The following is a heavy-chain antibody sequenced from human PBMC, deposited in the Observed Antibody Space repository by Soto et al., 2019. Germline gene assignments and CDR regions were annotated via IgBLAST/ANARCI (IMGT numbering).Heavy chain of an antibody. J-gene: IGHJ6*02. Sequence: QVQLVQSGAEVKKPGASVKVSCKASGYTFTSYGINWVRQAPGQGLEWLGWISPYDGYTNYAQILQGRVYMTTDTSKKTAYMELRSLRSDDTSMYYCARGGYYDSSGSRNYHYYGMNVWRQGTTVTVSS. CDR1: GYTFTSYG. V-gene: IGHV1-18*01. D-gene: IGHD3-22*01. CDR2: ISPYDGYT. CDR3: ARGGYYDSSGSRNYHYYGMNV.